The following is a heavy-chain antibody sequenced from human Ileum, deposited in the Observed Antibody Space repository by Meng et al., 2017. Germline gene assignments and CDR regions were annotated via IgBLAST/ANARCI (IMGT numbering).Heavy chain of an antibody. CDR1: GGTFSSFA. Sequence: QVQVVQAGAEGRKPGSSVKVSCKASGGTFSSFAISWMRQAPGQGLEWMGGIIPIFGSADYAQKFQGRVTITADKSTSTAYMELSSLRSEDTAVYYCARVAAAGRNWGQGTLVTVSS. CDR3: ARVAAAGRN. J-gene: IGHJ4*02. CDR2: IIPIFGSA. V-gene: IGHV1-69*06. D-gene: IGHD6-13*01.